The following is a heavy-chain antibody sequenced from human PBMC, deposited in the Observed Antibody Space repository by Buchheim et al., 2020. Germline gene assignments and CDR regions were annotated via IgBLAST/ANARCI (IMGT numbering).Heavy chain of an antibody. D-gene: IGHD1/OR15-1a*01. CDR2: IWYDGNNK. V-gene: IGHV3-33*01. J-gene: IGHJ6*02. CDR1: GFTFSSYA. Sequence: QVHLVQSGGGVVQPGRSLTLSCAASGFTFSSYAMHWVRQAPGKGLEWVAVIWYDGNNKYYADSVKGRFTISRDESKNTLYLQMNRLRAEDTAVYYCASDLQYNWNNGLFYFFHSLDVWGQGTT. CDR3: ASDLQYNWNNGLFYFFHSLDV.